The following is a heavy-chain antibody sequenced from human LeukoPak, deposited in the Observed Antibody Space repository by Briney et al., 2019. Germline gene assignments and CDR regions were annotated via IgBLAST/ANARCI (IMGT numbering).Heavy chain of an antibody. CDR1: GYTLTELS. J-gene: IGHJ4*02. CDR3: ATGGSYGYLFDY. V-gene: IGHV1-24*01. CDR2: FDPEDGET. D-gene: IGHD5-18*01. Sequence: ASVKVSCKVSGYTLTELSMHWVRQAPGKGLEWMGGFDPEDGETIYAQKFQGRVTMTEDTSTDTAYMELSSLRSEDTAVYHCATGGSYGYLFDYWGQGTLVTVSS.